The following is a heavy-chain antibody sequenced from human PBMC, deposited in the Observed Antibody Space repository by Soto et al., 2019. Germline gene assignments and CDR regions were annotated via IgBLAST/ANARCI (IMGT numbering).Heavy chain of an antibody. Sequence: QVRLQESGPGLVKHSQTLSLKCTVSGASISSGDYYWSWVRQPPGKGLEGIGDIYYSGITYFNPSLKSLVAISMETSKNQFFLTLSSVTAADTAVYFCAKGVTVFGPVIRFWLDPWGQGTLVTVSS. CDR3: AKGVTVFGPVIRFWLDP. V-gene: IGHV4-30-4*01. CDR2: IYYSGIT. D-gene: IGHD3-3*01. J-gene: IGHJ5*02. CDR1: GASISSGDYY.